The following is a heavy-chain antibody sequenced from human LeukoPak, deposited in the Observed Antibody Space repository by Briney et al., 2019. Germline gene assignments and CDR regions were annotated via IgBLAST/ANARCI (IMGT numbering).Heavy chain of an antibody. V-gene: IGHV1-18*04. CDR2: ISAYNGHT. CDR3: ARDRLWGDDDAFDI. Sequence: ASVKVSCKASGYTFTGYYMHWVRQAPGQGLEWMGWISAYNGHTNYAQKLQGRVTMTTDTSTSTAYMELRSLRSDDTAVYYCARDRLWGDDDAFDIWGQGTMVTVSS. J-gene: IGHJ3*02. D-gene: IGHD2/OR15-2a*01. CDR1: GYTFTGYY.